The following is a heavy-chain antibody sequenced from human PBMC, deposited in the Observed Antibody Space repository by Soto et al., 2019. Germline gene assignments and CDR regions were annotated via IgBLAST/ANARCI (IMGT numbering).Heavy chain of an antibody. CDR1: GGSMSSSSYY. J-gene: IGHJ6*02. CDR3: VRLPIAGRPGYYYYGMDV. Sequence: SETLSLTCSVAGGSMSSSSYYLGWIRQPPGKGLEWIGSMYYSGSTYYNPSLKSRVTISVDTSKNQFSLRLSSVTAADTAVYYCVRLPIAGRPGYYYYGMDVWGRGTTVTVS. CDR2: MYYSGST. D-gene: IGHD6-6*01. V-gene: IGHV4-39*01.